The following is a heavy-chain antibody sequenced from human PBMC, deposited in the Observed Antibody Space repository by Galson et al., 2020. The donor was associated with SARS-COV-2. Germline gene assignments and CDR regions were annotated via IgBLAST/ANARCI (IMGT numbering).Heavy chain of an antibody. J-gene: IGHJ2*01. D-gene: IGHD5-18*01. V-gene: IGHV3-11*06. CDR1: GFTFSDYY. CDR2: ISSTSNII. Sequence: GGSLRLSCVASGFTFSDYYMSWIRQAPGKGLEWVSFISSTSNIINYADSVKGRFTISRDNAKNSLNLQTNSLRAEDTAVYYCARGGFSYGYGGNWYFDLWGRGTLVTVSS. CDR3: ARGGFSYGYGGNWYFDL.